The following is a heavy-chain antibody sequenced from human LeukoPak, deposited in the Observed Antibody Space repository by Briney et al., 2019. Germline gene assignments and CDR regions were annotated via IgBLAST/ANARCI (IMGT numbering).Heavy chain of an antibody. CDR2: INHRGST. D-gene: IGHD3-22*01. V-gene: IGHV4-34*01. J-gene: IGHJ4*02. CDR1: GGSFSGYY. Sequence: SETLSLTCAVYGGSFSGYYWSWIRQPPGKGLEWIREINHRGSTNYTPTLKTRFTISVDTSKYQFSLKLSSVTAADTAVDYCARDRRYYYDSSGYYVYWGQGTLVTVSS. CDR3: ARDRRYYYDSSGYYVY.